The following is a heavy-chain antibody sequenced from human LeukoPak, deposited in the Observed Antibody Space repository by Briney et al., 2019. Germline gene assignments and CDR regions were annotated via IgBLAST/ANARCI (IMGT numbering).Heavy chain of an antibody. CDR3: ARGGGYCSSTSCYEDWFDP. V-gene: IGHV1-2*04. CDR1: GYTFTSYG. Sequence: ASVKVSCKASGYTFTSYGISWVRQAPGQGLEWMGWINPNSGGTNYAQKFQGWVTMTRDTSISTAYMELSRLRSDDTAVYYCARGGGYCSSTSCYEDWFDPWGQGTLVTVSS. CDR2: INPNSGGT. J-gene: IGHJ5*02. D-gene: IGHD2-2*01.